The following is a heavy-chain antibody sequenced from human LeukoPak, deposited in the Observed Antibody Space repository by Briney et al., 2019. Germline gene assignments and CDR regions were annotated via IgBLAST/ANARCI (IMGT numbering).Heavy chain of an antibody. CDR2: IKKDGSET. J-gene: IGHJ4*02. V-gene: IGHV3-7*01. Sequence: GGSLRLSCAASGFTLSNAWMSWVRQAPGKGLEWVANIKKDGSETNYVDSVKGRFTISRDNAKNSLYLQMNSLRAEDTAVYYCVREYDDYTRWEDYWGQGALVTVSS. CDR3: VREYDDYTRWEDY. CDR1: GFTLSNAW. D-gene: IGHD4-17*01.